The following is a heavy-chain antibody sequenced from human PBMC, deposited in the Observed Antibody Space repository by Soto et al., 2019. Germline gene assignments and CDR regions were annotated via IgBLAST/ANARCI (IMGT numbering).Heavy chain of an antibody. CDR2: VSGSGGST. J-gene: IGHJ3*02. CDR3: AHDLIVVGISDLVDAFDI. Sequence: EVQLLESGGGLVQPGGSLRLSWAASGFTFSSYAMSWVRQAPGKGLEWVSAVSGSGGSTYYADSVKGLFTIARDNSQNDLKLQVNSMRAEDTDVYYCAHDLIVVGISDLVDAFDILGQGTMVTVSS. D-gene: IGHD3-22*01. CDR1: GFTFSSYA. V-gene: IGHV3-23*01.